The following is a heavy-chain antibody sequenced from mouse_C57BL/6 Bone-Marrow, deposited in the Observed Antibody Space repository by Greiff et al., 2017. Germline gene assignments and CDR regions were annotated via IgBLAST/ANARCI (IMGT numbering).Heavy chain of an antibody. J-gene: IGHJ1*03. D-gene: IGHD1-1*01. CDR3: AREGKTSYYCSSYWYFDV. Sequence: QVQLQQSGAELVKPGASVKISCKASGYAFSSYWMNWVKQRPGKGLEWIGQIYPGDGDTNYNGKFKGKATLTADKSSSTAYMQLSSLTSEDSAVYFCAREGKTSYYCSSYWYFDVWGTGTTVTVSS. CDR1: GYAFSSYW. V-gene: IGHV1-80*01. CDR2: IYPGDGDT.